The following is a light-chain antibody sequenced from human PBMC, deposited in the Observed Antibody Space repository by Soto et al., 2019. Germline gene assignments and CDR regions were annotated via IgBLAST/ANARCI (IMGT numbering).Light chain of an antibody. Sequence: QAVVTQPPSVSGAPGQSVTISCTGSSSNIGAGYDVHWYQQLPGTAPKLLIYDNRNRPSGVPDRFSGSKSGTSASLAITGLQAEDEADYYCQSYDSSLSAYVFGTGTKVTVL. J-gene: IGLJ1*01. CDR1: SSNIGAGYD. CDR3: QSYDSSLSAYV. V-gene: IGLV1-40*01. CDR2: DNR.